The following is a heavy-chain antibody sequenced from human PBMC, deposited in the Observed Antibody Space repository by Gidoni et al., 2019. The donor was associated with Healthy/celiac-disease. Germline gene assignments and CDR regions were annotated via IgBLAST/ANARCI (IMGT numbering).Heavy chain of an antibody. D-gene: IGHD3-10*01. CDR2: IYYSGST. CDR3: ARPQAGSGSYYIDAFDI. Sequence: QLQLQESGPGLVKPSETLSLTCTVSGGSISSSSYYWGWIRQPPGKGLEWIGSIYYSGSTYYNPSLKSRVTISVDTSKNQFSLKLSSVTAADTAVYYCARPQAGSGSYYIDAFDIWGQGTMVTVSS. J-gene: IGHJ3*02. CDR1: GGSISSSSYY. V-gene: IGHV4-39*01.